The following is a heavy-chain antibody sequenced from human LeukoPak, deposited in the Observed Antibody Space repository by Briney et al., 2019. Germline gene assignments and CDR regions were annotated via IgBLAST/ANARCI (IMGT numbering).Heavy chain of an antibody. V-gene: IGHV3-21*01. Sequence: PGGSLRLSCAASGFTFSSYSMNWVRQAPGKGLEWVSSISSSSSYIYSADSVKGRFHISRDTAKNPLYLQMNRLLAEDTAVYSCATDRLGSPSPWVQGPLVTVS. CDR2: ISSSSSYI. CDR1: GFTFSSYS. CDR3: ATDRLGSPSP. J-gene: IGHJ4*02. D-gene: IGHD6-6*01.